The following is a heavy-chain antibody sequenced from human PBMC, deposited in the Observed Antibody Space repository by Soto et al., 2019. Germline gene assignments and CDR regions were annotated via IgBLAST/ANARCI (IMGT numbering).Heavy chain of an antibody. D-gene: IGHD1-1*01. V-gene: IGHV4-4*07. Sequence: SETLSLTCTVSGASISGFYWSWIRKSAGKGLEWIGRIYATGTTDYNPSLKSRVMMSVDTSKKQFSLKLRSVTAADTAVHYCVRDGTKTLRDWFDPWGQGISVTVSS. CDR3: VRDGTKTLRDWFDP. CDR2: IYATGTT. CDR1: GASISGFY. J-gene: IGHJ5*02.